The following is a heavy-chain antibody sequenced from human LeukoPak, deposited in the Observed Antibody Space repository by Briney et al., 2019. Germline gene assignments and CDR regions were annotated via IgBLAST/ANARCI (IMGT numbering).Heavy chain of an antibody. V-gene: IGHV4-39*07. D-gene: IGHD3-22*01. CDR1: GGSISSSSYY. CDR2: IYYSGST. Sequence: PSETLSLTCTVSGGSISSSSYYWGWIRQPPGKGLEWIGSIYYSGSTYYNPSLKSRVTISVDTSKNQFSLKLSSVTAADTAVYYCATLSWGYYYDSSGYYSDYWGQGTLVTVSS. CDR3: ATLSWGYYYDSSGYYSDY. J-gene: IGHJ4*02.